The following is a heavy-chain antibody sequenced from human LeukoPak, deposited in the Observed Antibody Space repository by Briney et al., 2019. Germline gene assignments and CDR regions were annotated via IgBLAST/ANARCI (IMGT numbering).Heavy chain of an antibody. Sequence: QPGGSLRLSCAASGFTFSSYSMNWVRQAPGKGLEWVSYISSSSSTIYYADSVKGRFTISRDNAKNSLYLQMNSLRAEDTAVYYCARTGYSSGWYYFTDYYYMDVWGKGTTVTVSS. CDR1: GFTFSSYS. J-gene: IGHJ6*03. CDR2: ISSSSSTI. D-gene: IGHD6-19*01. CDR3: ARTGYSSGWYYFTDYYYMDV. V-gene: IGHV3-48*01.